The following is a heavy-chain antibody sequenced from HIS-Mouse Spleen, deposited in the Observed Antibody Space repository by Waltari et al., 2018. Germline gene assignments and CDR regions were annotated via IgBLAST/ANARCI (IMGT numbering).Heavy chain of an antibody. D-gene: IGHD6-13*01. CDR1: GGPISSSSYH. Sequence: QLQLQESGPGLVKPSETLSLTCTVSGGPISSSSYHWGWIRQPPGKGLEWIGSIYYSRSTYYNPSLKSRVTISVDTSKNQFSLKLSSVTAADTAVYYCAREIPYSSSWYDWYFDLWGRGTLVTVSS. CDR2: IYYSRST. CDR3: AREIPYSSSWYDWYFDL. J-gene: IGHJ2*01. V-gene: IGHV4-39*07.